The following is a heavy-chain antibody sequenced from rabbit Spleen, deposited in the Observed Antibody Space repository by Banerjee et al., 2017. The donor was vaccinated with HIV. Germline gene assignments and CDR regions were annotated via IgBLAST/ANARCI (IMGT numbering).Heavy chain of an antibody. CDR3: ARDTGSSFSSYGMDL. J-gene: IGHJ6*01. Sequence: QEQLEESGGDLVKPEGSLTLTCTASGFSFSSSYYMCWVRQAPGKGLEWIACIYAGNSDTTYYATWAKGRFTIAKTSSTTVTLQMTSLTAADTATYFCARDTGSSFSSYGMDLWGPGTLVTVS. CDR2: IYAGNSDTT. CDR1: GFSFSSSYY. V-gene: IGHV1S45*01. D-gene: IGHD8-1*01.